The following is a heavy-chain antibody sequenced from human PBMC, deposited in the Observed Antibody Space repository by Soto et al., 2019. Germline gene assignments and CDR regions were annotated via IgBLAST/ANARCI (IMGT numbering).Heavy chain of an antibody. V-gene: IGHV4-59*08. Sequence: QVQLQESGPGLVKPSETLSLTCTVSNDSISTYYWTWIRQPPGKGLEWIGFIYYSGSTNYNPSLQSRVTISVDTSKNQFSLKMNSVTAAHTAVYYCARPGRDWGALHYWGQGTLVTVSS. CDR1: NDSISTYY. CDR3: ARPGRDWGALHY. CDR2: IYYSGST. J-gene: IGHJ4*02. D-gene: IGHD7-27*01.